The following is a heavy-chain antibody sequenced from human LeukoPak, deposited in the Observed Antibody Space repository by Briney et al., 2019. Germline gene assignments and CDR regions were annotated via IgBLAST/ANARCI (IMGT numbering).Heavy chain of an antibody. CDR3: AREAGDYYYGMDV. Sequence: GASVEVSCKASGYTFTGYYMHWVRQAPGQGLEWMGWINPNSGGTNYAQKFQGRVTMTRDTSISTAYMELSRLRSDDTAVYYCAREAGDYYYGMDVWGQGTTVTVSS. CDR1: GYTFTGYY. J-gene: IGHJ6*02. V-gene: IGHV1-2*02. D-gene: IGHD6-25*01. CDR2: INPNSGGT.